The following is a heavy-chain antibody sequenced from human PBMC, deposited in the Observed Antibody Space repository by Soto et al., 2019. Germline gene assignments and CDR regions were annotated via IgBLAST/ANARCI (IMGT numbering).Heavy chain of an antibody. V-gene: IGHV3-30-3*01. J-gene: IGHJ4*02. CDR1: GFTFSSYA. CDR2: ISYDGSNK. CDR3: AKNPGYYYDSTGYHFDY. D-gene: IGHD3-22*01. Sequence: GGSLRLSCAASGFTFSSYAMHWVRQAPGKGLERVAVISYDGSNKYYADSVKGRFTISRDNSKNTLYLQMNSLRAEDTAVYYCAKNPGYYYDSTGYHFDYWGQGT.